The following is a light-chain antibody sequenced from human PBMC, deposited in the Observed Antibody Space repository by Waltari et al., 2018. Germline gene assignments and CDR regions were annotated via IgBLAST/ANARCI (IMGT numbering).Light chain of an antibody. Sequence: QSVLTQPPSVSAAPGQRVTISCSGSSSNIENNYVSWYQQLPGTAPQLLIYDNRKATSGIPERFAGSNSVTSATLDITGLQTGDEADYYVRAWDTSLSTVMFGGGTKLTVL. CDR3: RAWDTSLSTVM. CDR2: DNR. J-gene: IGLJ3*02. V-gene: IGLV1-51*01. CDR1: SSNIENNY.